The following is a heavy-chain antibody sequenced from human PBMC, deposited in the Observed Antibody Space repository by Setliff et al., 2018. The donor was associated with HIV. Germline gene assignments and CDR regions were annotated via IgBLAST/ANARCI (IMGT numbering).Heavy chain of an antibody. J-gene: IGHJ4*02. CDR2: INPNSGGT. V-gene: IGHV1-2*02. D-gene: IGHD3-22*01. Sequence: ASVKVSCKASGYTFTGYYMHWVRQAPGQGLEWMGWINPNSGGTNYAQKFQDRVAMTRDTSTSTVYLELSRLRLDDTAMYYCARERPGYGNYPDYWGQGSLVTVSS. CDR1: GYTFTGYY. CDR3: ARERPGYGNYPDY.